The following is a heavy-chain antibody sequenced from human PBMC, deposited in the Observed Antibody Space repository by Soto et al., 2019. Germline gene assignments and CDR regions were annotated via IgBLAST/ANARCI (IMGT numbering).Heavy chain of an antibody. V-gene: IGHV5-51*01. J-gene: IGHJ6*02. Sequence: GESLKISCKGSGYSFTSYWIGWVRQMPGKGLEWMGIIYPGDSDTRYSPSFQGQVTISADKSISTAYLQWSGLKASDTAMYYCARGTYYYGSGSYMYYYGMDVWGQGTTVTVSS. CDR3: ARGTYYYGSGSYMYYYGMDV. D-gene: IGHD3-10*01. CDR2: IYPGDSDT. CDR1: GYSFTSYW.